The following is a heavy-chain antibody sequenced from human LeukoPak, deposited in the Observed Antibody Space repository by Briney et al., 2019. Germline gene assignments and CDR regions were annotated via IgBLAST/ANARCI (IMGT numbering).Heavy chain of an antibody. J-gene: IGHJ6*02. V-gene: IGHV1-18*01. Sequence: ASVKVSCKASGYTFTSLDINWVRQATGQGLEWMGWISANNGNTNYAQKLQGRVTMTTDTSTSTAYMELRSLRSDDTAVYYCARDPKLARLAYYYYGMDVWGQGTTVTVSS. CDR2: ISANNGNT. D-gene: IGHD1-1*01. CDR3: ARDPKLARLAYYYYGMDV. CDR1: GYTFTSLD.